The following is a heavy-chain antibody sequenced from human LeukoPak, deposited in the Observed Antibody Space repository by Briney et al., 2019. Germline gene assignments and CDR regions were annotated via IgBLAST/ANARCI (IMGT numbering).Heavy chain of an antibody. V-gene: IGHV3-11*04. J-gene: IGHJ6*03. CDR1: EFTFSDYY. CDR2: ISSSGSTI. D-gene: IGHD2-8*01. CDR3: AKDRCSNGIGCFYYYMDV. Sequence: PGGSLRLSCAASEFTFSDYYMSWIRQAPGKGLEWVSYISSSGSTIYYADSVKGRFTISRDNAKNSLYLQMNSLRAEDTAVYYCAKDRCSNGIGCFYYYMDVWGKGTTVTISS.